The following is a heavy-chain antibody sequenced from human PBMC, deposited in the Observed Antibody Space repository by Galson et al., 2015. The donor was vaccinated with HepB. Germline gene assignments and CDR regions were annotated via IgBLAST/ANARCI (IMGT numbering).Heavy chain of an antibody. Sequence: CAISGDSVSSNSVAWNWIRQSPSRGLEWMGGTYYRSKWYNDYEISVKSRITIKSDTSKNQFSLQLNSVTPEDTAVYYCARGVRSAFDYWGQGTLVTVSS. V-gene: IGHV6-1*01. J-gene: IGHJ4*02. CDR2: TYYRSKWYN. D-gene: IGHD3-16*01. CDR3: ARGVRSAFDY. CDR1: GDSVSSNSVA.